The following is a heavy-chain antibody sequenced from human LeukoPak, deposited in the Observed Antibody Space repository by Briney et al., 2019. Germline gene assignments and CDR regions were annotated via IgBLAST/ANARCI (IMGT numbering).Heavy chain of an antibody. J-gene: IGHJ4*02. Sequence: GGTLRLSCAASGFTFSSYWMHWVRQAPGKGLVWVSRIKSDGSNTNYADSVKGRFTISRDNAKNTLHLQMNSLRAEDTAVYYCARGGYYGSGRYYFDSWGQGTLVTVSS. CDR3: ARGGYYGSGRYYFDS. D-gene: IGHD3-3*01. CDR2: IKSDGSNT. V-gene: IGHV3-74*01. CDR1: GFTFSSYW.